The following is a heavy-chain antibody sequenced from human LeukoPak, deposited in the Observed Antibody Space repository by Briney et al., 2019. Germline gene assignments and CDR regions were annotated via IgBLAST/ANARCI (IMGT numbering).Heavy chain of an antibody. CDR3: ARGPTPSY. CDR2: INHSGST. J-gene: IGHJ4*02. CDR1: GGSFSGYY. V-gene: IGHV4-34*01. Sequence: PSETLSLTCAVYGGSFSGYYWSWIRQPPGKGLEWIGEINHSGSTNYNPSLKSRVTISVDTSKNQFSLKLSSVTAADTAVYYCARGPTPSYWGQGTLVTVSS.